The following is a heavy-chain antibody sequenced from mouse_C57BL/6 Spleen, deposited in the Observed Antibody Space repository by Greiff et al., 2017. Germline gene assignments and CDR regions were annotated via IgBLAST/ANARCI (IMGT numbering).Heavy chain of an antibody. Sequence: EVKLQESGGGLVKPGGSLKLSCAASGFTFSSYAMSWVRQTPEQRLEWVATISDGGSYTYYPDNVKGRFTISRDNAKNNLYLQMSHLKSEDTAMYYCARENWDGYFDYWGQGTTLTVSS. D-gene: IGHD4-1*01. CDR2: ISDGGSYT. CDR1: GFTFSSYA. V-gene: IGHV5-4*01. J-gene: IGHJ2*01. CDR3: ARENWDGYFDY.